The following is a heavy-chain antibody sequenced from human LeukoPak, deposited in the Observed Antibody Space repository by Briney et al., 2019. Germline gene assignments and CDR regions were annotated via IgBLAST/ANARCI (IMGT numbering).Heavy chain of an antibody. CDR2: IYYSGTT. D-gene: IGHD1-26*01. Sequence: SETLSLTCIVSGGSISSYYWSWIRQPPGKGLEWIGFIYYSGTTHYNPSLKSRVTMSVATSNNQFSLRLSSVTAADTAIYYCARHSGASPHYFDYWGQGALVTVSS. CDR1: GGSISSYY. CDR3: ARHSGASPHYFDY. V-gene: IGHV4-59*08. J-gene: IGHJ4*02.